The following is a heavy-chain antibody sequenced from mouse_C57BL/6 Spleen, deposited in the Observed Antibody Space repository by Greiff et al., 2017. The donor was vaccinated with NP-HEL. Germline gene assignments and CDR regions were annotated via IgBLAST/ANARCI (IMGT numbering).Heavy chain of an antibody. V-gene: IGHV1-69*01. J-gene: IGHJ3*01. CDR3: ARAGYHGSSPWFAY. D-gene: IGHD1-1*01. Sequence: VQLQQPGAELVMPGASVKLSCKASGYTFTSYWMHWVKQRPGQGLEWIGEIDPSDSYTNYNQKFKGKSTLTVDKSSSTAYMQLSSLTSEDSAVYYCARAGYHGSSPWFAYWGQGTLVTVSA. CDR1: GYTFTSYW. CDR2: IDPSDSYT.